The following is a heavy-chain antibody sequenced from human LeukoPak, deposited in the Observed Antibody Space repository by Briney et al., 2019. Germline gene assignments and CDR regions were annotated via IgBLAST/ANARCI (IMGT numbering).Heavy chain of an antibody. J-gene: IGHJ4*02. CDR1: GFTFSSYS. D-gene: IGHD2-15*01. V-gene: IGHV3-21*01. CDR3: ARAECSGGSCYFDY. Sequence: MAGGSLRLSCAASGFTFSSYSMNWVRQAPGKGLEWVSSISSSSSYIYFADSVKGRFTISRDNAKNSLYLQMNSQRAEDTAVYYCARAECSGGSCYFDYWGQGTLVTVSS. CDR2: ISSSSSYI.